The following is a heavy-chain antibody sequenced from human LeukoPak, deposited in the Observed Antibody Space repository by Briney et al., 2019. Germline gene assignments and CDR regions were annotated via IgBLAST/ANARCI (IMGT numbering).Heavy chain of an antibody. CDR3: ARQRASIAAAGTWFDP. V-gene: IGHV4-59*01. CDR2: NYYSGST. J-gene: IGHJ5*02. Sequence: SETLSLTCTVSGGSISSYYWSWIRQPPGKGLEWIGYNYYSGSTNYNPSLKSRVTISVDTSKNQFSLKLSSVTAADTAVYYCARQRASIAAAGTWFDPWGQGTLVTVSS. D-gene: IGHD6-13*01. CDR1: GGSISSYY.